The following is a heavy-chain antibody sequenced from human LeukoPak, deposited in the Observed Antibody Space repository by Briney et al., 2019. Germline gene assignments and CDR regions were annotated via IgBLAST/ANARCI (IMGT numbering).Heavy chain of an antibody. CDR3: ARLSYRAIVGVVDP. CDR1: GGSISSSGYY. CDR2: LYGSGST. D-gene: IGHD3-16*02. Sequence: SETLSLTCSVSGGSISSSGYYWVWIRQPPRKGLEWIASLYGSGSTYYNPSLRSRVSIAADLSKNQFSLWLNSVTAADTAVYYCARLSYRAIVGVVDPWGQGTLVTVSS. J-gene: IGHJ5*02. V-gene: IGHV4-39*01.